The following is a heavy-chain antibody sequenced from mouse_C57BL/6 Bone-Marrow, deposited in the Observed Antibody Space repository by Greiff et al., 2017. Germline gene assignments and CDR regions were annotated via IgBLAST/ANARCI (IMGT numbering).Heavy chain of an antibody. D-gene: IGHD2-3*01. CDR3: ARGGDGYYAGFAY. J-gene: IGHJ3*01. Sequence: VQLQQSGPELVKPGASVKISCKASGYAFSSSWMNWVKQRPGKGLEWIGRIYPGDGDTNYNGTFKGKATLTADKSSSTAYMQLSSLTSEDSAVYFCARGGDGYYAGFAYWGQGTLVTVSA. CDR2: IYPGDGDT. V-gene: IGHV1-82*01. CDR1: GYAFSSSW.